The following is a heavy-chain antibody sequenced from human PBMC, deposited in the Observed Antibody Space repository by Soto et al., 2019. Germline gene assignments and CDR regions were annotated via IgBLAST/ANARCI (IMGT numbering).Heavy chain of an antibody. CDR3: ARQIYDSDTGPNFQYYFDS. Sequence: PGESLKISCKGSGYSFAVYWITWVRQKPGKGLEWMGRIDPSDSQTYYSPSFRGHVTISVTKSITTVFLQWSSLRASDTAMYYCARQIYDSDTGPNFQYYFDSWGQGTSVTVSS. J-gene: IGHJ4*02. D-gene: IGHD3-22*01. CDR2: IDPSDSQT. V-gene: IGHV5-10-1*01. CDR1: GYSFAVYW.